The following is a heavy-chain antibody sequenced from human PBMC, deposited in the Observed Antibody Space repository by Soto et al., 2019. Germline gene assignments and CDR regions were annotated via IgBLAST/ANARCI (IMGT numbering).Heavy chain of an antibody. V-gene: IGHV3-23*01. Sequence: GGSLRLSCAASGFTFSSYAMSWVRQAPGKGLEWVSAISGSGGSTYYADSVKGRFTISRDNSKNTLYLQMNSLRAEDTAVYYCAKDLRKIGYCSGGSCYSSGYYYYYMDVWGKGTTVTVSS. D-gene: IGHD2-15*01. CDR2: ISGSGGST. CDR1: GFTFSSYA. CDR3: AKDLRKIGYCSGGSCYSSGYYYYYMDV. J-gene: IGHJ6*03.